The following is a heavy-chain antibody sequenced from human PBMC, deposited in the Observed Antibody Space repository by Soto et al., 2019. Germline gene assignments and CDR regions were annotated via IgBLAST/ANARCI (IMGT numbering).Heavy chain of an antibody. CDR3: ARVSTYCSSTSCHYYYYYYMDV. V-gene: IGHV4-59*01. D-gene: IGHD2-2*01. CDR2: IYYSGST. J-gene: IGHJ6*03. CDR1: GGSISSYY. Sequence: SETLSLTCTVSGGSISSYYWSWIWQPPGKGLEWIGYIYYSGSTNYNPSLKSRVTISVDTSKNQFSLKLSSVTAADTAVYYCARVSTYCSSTSCHYYYYYYMDVWGKGTTVTVSS.